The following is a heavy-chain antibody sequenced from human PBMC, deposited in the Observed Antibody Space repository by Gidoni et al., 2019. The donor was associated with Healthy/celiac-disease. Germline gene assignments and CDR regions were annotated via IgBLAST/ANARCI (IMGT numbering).Heavy chain of an antibody. CDR1: GFTFSNAW. J-gene: IGHJ4*02. CDR2: IKSKTDGGTT. V-gene: IGHV3-15*01. Sequence: EVQLVESGGGLVKPGGSLRLSCAASGFTFSNAWLSWVRQAPGKGLEWVGRIKSKTDGGTTDYAAPVKGRFTISREDSKNTLYLQMNSLKTEDTAVYYCTTHNTYYDYVWGTQRHFDYWGQGTLVTVSS. D-gene: IGHD3-16*01. CDR3: TTHNTYYDYVWGTQRHFDY.